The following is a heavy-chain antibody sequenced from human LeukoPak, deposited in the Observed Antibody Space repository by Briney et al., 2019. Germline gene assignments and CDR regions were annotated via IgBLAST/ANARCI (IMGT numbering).Heavy chain of an antibody. V-gene: IGHV1-8*03. CDR3: ARASSGWQYYYYYYMDV. CDR2: MNPNSGNI. D-gene: IGHD6-19*01. Sequence: GASVKVSCKASGYTFTSYDINWVRQATGQGLEWMGWMNPNSGNIGYAQKFQGRVTITRNTSISTAYMELSSLRSEDTAVYYCARASSGWQYYYYYYMDVWGKGTTVTVSS. CDR1: GYTFTSYD. J-gene: IGHJ6*03.